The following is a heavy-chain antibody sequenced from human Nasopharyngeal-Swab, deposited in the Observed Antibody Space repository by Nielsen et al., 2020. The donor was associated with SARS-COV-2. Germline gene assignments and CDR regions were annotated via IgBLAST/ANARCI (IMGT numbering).Heavy chain of an antibody. CDR1: GFIFSTYA. V-gene: IGHV3-30-3*01. CDR2: ISYDGSSN. D-gene: IGHD3-22*01. Sequence: GEPLKISCAASGFIFSTYAMHWVRQAPGKGLEWVALISYDGSSNYYAHSVKGRFTISRDNSKNTLYLQMNSLRGEDTAVYYCARPARRGLNWFDPWGQGTLVTVSS. CDR3: ARPARRGLNWFDP. J-gene: IGHJ5*02.